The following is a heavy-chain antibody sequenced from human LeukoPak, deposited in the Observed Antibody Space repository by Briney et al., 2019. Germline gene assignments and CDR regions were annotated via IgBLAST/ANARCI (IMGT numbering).Heavy chain of an antibody. CDR1: GFTFSTYA. D-gene: IGHD2-21*01. V-gene: IGHV3-30*09. CDR2: ISYDGRNK. J-gene: IGHJ4*02. CDR3: ARGLIREGYYFDY. Sequence: GRSLRLSCAASGFTFSTYAMHWARQAPGKGLEWVAVISYDGRNKYCADSVKGRFAITRDNSNNMLYLQMNSLRAEDTAVYYCARGLIREGYYFDYWGQGTLSPSPQ.